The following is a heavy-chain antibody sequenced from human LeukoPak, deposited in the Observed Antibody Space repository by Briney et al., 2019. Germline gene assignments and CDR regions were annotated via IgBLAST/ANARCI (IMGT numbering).Heavy chain of an antibody. CDR1: GGSFSGYY. Sequence: KPSETLSLTCAVYGGSFSGYYWSWIRQPPGKGLEWIGEINHSGSTNYNPSLKSRVTISVDTSKNQFSLKLSSVTAADTAVYYCAREARRAYYDGSGYSGNYFDYWGQGTLVIVTS. D-gene: IGHD3-22*01. V-gene: IGHV4-34*01. CDR3: AREARRAYYDGSGYSGNYFDY. J-gene: IGHJ4*02. CDR2: INHSGST.